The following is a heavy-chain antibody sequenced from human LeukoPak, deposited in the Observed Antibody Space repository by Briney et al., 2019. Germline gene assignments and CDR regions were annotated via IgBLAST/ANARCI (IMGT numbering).Heavy chain of an antibody. CDR2: IRSDATT. V-gene: IGHV3-66*04. Sequence: GGSLRLSCTASGFTASSKYMSWVRQASGKGLEWVSFIRSDATTAYADSVQGRFTISRDDSKNTLYLQMNSLRVEDTAVYYCARRRGGYGEGEFGYWGQGTLVTVSS. CDR1: GFTASSKY. D-gene: IGHD3-16*01. J-gene: IGHJ4*02. CDR3: ARRRGGYGEGEFGY.